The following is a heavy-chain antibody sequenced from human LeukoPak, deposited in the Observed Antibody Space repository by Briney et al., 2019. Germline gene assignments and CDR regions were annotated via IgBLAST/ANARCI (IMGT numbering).Heavy chain of an antibody. CDR1: GGSISSSSSY. V-gene: IGHV4-39*07. Sequence: PSETLSLTCTVSGGSISSSSSYWGWIRQPPGKGLEWIGSIYYSGSTYYNPSLKSRVTISVDTSTNQFSLKLSSVTAADTAVYYCARAPTFGYWFDPWGQGTLVTVSS. D-gene: IGHD3-10*02. J-gene: IGHJ5*02. CDR2: IYYSGST. CDR3: ARAPTFGYWFDP.